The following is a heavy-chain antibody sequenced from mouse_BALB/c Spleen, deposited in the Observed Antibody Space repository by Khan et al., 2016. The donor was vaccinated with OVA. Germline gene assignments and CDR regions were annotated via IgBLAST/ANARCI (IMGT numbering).Heavy chain of an antibody. D-gene: IGHD1-2*01. J-gene: IGHJ3*01. CDR3: ARRNYFGYTFAY. Sequence: QVQLQQSGAELARPGASVKLSCKAPGYTFTDYYINWVKLRTGQGLEWIGEISPGSGDTYYNERFKGKATLTADKSSSTAYMQLSSLTSEASAVYCCARRNYFGYTFAYWGQGTLVTVSA. V-gene: IGHV1-77*01. CDR2: ISPGSGDT. CDR1: GYTFTDYY.